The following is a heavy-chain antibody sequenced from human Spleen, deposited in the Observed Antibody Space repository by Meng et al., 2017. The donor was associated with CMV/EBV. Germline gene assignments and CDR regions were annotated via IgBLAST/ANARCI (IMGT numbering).Heavy chain of an antibody. CDR1: GGSMGRGTYH. Sequence: SETLSLTCTVSGGSMGRGTYHWAWIRQPPGKGLEWIGHIYYSGSTFYNPSLKSRISISVDTSKNQFSLKLSSVTAADTAVYYCARDRSYYDFWSGLPFYGMDVWGQGTTVTVSS. J-gene: IGHJ6*02. CDR2: IYYSGST. V-gene: IGHV4-39*07. D-gene: IGHD3-3*01. CDR3: ARDRSYYDFWSGLPFYGMDV.